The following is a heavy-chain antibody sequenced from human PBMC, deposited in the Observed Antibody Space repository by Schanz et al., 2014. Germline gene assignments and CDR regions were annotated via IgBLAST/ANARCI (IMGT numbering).Heavy chain of an antibody. CDR3: ARGRVLES. CDR2: VSRSTPDI. D-gene: IGHD1-1*01. J-gene: IGHJ5*02. CDR1: GLIFSNYV. V-gene: IGHV3-48*04. Sequence: EVQLLESGGGLVQPGGSLKLSCAASGLIFSNYVMNWVRQAPGKGLEWVSYVSRSTPDIYYADSVKGRFTMSRDNAKNSLFLQMNSLRPEDTAVYYCARGRVLESWGQGTLVTVSS.